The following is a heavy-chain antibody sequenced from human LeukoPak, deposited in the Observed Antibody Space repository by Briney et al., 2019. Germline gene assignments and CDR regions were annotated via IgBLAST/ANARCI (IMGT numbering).Heavy chain of an antibody. J-gene: IGHJ5*02. CDR2: IYPGDSDT. D-gene: IGHD2-2*01. CDR1: GYSFTNYW. CDR3: ARLLSDCSSTTCQYNWFDP. V-gene: IGHV5-51*01. Sequence: GESLKISCKGSGYSFTNYWIAWVRQMPGKGLEWMGIIYPGDSDTRYSPSVQGQVTISADKSISTAYLQWGTLRASDTAMYYCARLLSDCSSTTCQYNWFDPWGPGNPGHRLL.